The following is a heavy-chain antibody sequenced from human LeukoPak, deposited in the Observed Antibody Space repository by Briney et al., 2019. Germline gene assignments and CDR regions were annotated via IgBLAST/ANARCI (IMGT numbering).Heavy chain of an antibody. D-gene: IGHD5-12*01. CDR1: GFTFSTYW. CDR2: MYSGGSS. V-gene: IGHV3-53*01. J-gene: IGHJ4*02. Sequence: GESLKISCAASGFTFSTYWMSWVRQAPGKGLEWVSVMYSGGSSYNADSVKGRFTISRDNSKNTLYLQMDSLRVEDTAVYYCAKAIRPTRLDYWGQGTLVTVSS. CDR3: AKAIRPTRLDY.